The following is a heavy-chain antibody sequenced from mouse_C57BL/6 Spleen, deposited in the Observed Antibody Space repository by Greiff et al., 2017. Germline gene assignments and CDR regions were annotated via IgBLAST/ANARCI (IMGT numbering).Heavy chain of an antibody. CDR1: GFTFSSYA. V-gene: IGHV5S21*01. CDR2: ISSGGDYI. J-gene: IGHJ3*01. CDR3: ARGPYYSNSLFAY. Sequence: EVKVVESGEGLVKPGGSLKLSCAASGFTFSSYAMSWVRQTPEKRLEWVAYISSGGDYIYYADTVKGRFTISRDNARNTLFLQMTSRRSEDTAMYYCARGPYYSNSLFAYWGQGTLVTVSA. D-gene: IGHD2-5*01.